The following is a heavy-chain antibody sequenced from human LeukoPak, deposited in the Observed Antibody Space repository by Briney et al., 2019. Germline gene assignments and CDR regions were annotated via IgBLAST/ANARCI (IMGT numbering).Heavy chain of an antibody. D-gene: IGHD3-10*01. CDR1: GGSISSYY. CDR2: IYYSGST. V-gene: IGHV4-59*01. Sequence: SETLSLTCTVSGGSISSYYWSWIRQPPGKGLEWIGYIYYSGSTNYNPSLKSRVTISVDTSKNQFSLKLSSVTAADTAVYYCARSTVRGVVTRDYYMDVWGKGTTVTISS. J-gene: IGHJ6*03. CDR3: ARSTVRGVVTRDYYMDV.